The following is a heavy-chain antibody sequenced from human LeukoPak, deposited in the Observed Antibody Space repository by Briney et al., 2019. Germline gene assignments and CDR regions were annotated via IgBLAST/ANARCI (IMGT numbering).Heavy chain of an antibody. V-gene: IGHV3-48*03. J-gene: IGHJ4*02. Sequence: GGSLRLSCAASGFTFSSYEMNWVRQAPGKGLEWVSYISSSGSTIYYADSVKGRFTISRDNAKNSLYLQMSSLRAEDTAVYYCAREACSGGSCYSGYFDYWGQGTLVTVSS. CDR1: GFTFSSYE. CDR3: AREACSGGSCYSGYFDY. CDR2: ISSSGSTI. D-gene: IGHD2-15*01.